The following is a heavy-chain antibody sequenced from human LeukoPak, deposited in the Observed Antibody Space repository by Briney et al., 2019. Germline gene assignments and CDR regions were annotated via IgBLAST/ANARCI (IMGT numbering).Heavy chain of an antibody. Sequence: GGSLRLSCAASGFTFSSYWMSWVRQAPGKGLEWVANINEDGSEKYYLDSVRGRFTISRDNAKNLLYLQMDSLRAEDTAVYYCARLFVYGSGAEAFDYWGQGALVTVSS. CDR2: INEDGSEK. V-gene: IGHV3-7*01. CDR3: ARLFVYGSGAEAFDY. D-gene: IGHD3-10*01. J-gene: IGHJ4*02. CDR1: GFTFSSYW.